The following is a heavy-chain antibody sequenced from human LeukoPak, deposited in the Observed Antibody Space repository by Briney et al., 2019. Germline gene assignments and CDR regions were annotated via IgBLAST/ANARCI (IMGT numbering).Heavy chain of an antibody. J-gene: IGHJ6*03. CDR1: CGSISSYY. V-gene: IGHV4-59*01. CDR2: IYYSGST. CDR3: ARGREGYSYGWGYYYYYMDV. Sequence: SETLSLTCTVSCGSISSYYWSWIRQPPGKGPEWIGYIYYSGSTNYNPSLKSRVTISVDTPKNQFSLKLSSVTAADTAMYYCARGREGYSYGWGYYYYYMDVWGKGTTVTVSS. D-gene: IGHD5-18*01.